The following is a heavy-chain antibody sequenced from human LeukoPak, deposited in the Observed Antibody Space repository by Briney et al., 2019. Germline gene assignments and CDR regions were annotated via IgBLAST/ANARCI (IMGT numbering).Heavy chain of an antibody. CDR2: IYHSGST. Sequence: PSETLSLTCAVYGGSFSGYYWSWIRQPPGKGLEWIGYIYHSGSTYYNPSLKSRVTISVDRSKNQFSLKLSSVTAADTAVYYCASYHDYGDYWGQGTLVTVSS. J-gene: IGHJ4*02. CDR1: GGSFSGYY. CDR3: ASYHDYGDY. V-gene: IGHV4-34*01. D-gene: IGHD2-2*01.